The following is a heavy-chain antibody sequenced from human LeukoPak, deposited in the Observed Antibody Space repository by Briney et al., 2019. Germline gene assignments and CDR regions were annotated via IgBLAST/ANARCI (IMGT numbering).Heavy chain of an antibody. CDR1: GFTFSSYS. J-gene: IGHJ5*02. CDR3: ARRLGQQPNWFDP. V-gene: IGHV3-21*01. D-gene: IGHD6-13*01. Sequence: GGSLRLSCAASGFTFSSYSMNWVRQAPGKGLEWVSSICSSSSYIYYADSVKGRFTISRDNAKNSLYLQMNSLRAEDTAVYYCARRLGQQPNWFDPWGQGTLVTVSS. CDR2: ICSSSSYI.